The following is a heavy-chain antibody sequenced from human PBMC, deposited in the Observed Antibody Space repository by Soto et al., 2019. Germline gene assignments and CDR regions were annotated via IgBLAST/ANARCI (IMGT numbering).Heavy chain of an antibody. J-gene: IGHJ6*02. D-gene: IGHD1-26*01. Sequence: SVEVSSEACGYGFTGYSLRWVVQAPGQGLERMGGIIPIFGTANYAQKFQGRVTIPADESTSTAYMELSSLRSEDTAVYYCARDKIVGATTWNYYYGIGVWGQGTTGTVSS. CDR2: IIPIFGTA. CDR1: GYGFTGYS. CDR3: ARDKIVGATTWNYYYGIGV. V-gene: IGHV1-69*13.